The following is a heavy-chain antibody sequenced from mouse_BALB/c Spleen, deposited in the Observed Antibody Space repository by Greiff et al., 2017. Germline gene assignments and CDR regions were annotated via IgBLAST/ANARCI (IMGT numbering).Heavy chain of an antibody. CDR1: GFTFSSFG. Sequence: EVQLQESGGGLVQPGGSRKLSCAASGFTFSSFGMHWVRQAPEKGLEWVAYISSGSSTIYYADTVKGRFTISRDNPKNTLFLQMTRLRSEDTAMYYCARILGRYFDVWGAGTTVTVSS. CDR2: ISSGSSTI. D-gene: IGHD4-1*01. V-gene: IGHV5-17*02. J-gene: IGHJ1*01. CDR3: ARILGRYFDV.